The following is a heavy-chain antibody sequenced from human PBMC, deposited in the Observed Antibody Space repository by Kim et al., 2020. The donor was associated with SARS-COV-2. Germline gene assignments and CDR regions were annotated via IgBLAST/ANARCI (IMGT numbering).Heavy chain of an antibody. CDR2: ISSSSSYI. CDR3: ARDRNNDPPWDIVVVVAGGGQYDAFDI. J-gene: IGHJ3*02. D-gene: IGHD2-15*01. V-gene: IGHV3-21*01. Sequence: GGSLRLSCAASGFTFSSYSMNWVRQAPGKGLEWVSSISSSSSYIYYADSVKGRFTISRDNAKNSLYLQMNSLRAEDTAVYYCARDRNNDPPWDIVVVVAGGGQYDAFDIWGQGTMVTVSS. CDR1: GFTFSSYS.